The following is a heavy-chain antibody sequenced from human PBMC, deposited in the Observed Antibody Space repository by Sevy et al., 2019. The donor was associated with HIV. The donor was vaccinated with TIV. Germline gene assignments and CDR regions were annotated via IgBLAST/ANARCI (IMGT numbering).Heavy chain of an antibody. CDR1: GGSISSSNW. V-gene: IGHV4-4*02. CDR3: ARVVTGTSVPSNWFDP. Sequence: SETLSLTCAVSGGSISSSNWWSWVRQPPGKGLEWIGEIYRSGSTNYNPSLKSRVTISVDKSKNQFSLKLGPVTAADTAVYYCARVVTGTSVPSNWFDPWGQGTLVTVSS. CDR2: IYRSGST. J-gene: IGHJ5*02. D-gene: IGHD1-1*01.